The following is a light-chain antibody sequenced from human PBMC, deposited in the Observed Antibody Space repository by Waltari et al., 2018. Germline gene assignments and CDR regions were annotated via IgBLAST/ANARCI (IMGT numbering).Light chain of an antibody. CDR3: CSYAGSSTWV. V-gene: IGLV2-23*02. CDR2: EVS. CDR1: SSDVGSYNL. J-gene: IGLJ3*02. Sequence: QSALTQPASVPGSPGQPITIPCTGTSSDVGSYNLLSWYQQHPGKVPKLMIYEVSKRPSGVSNRFSGSKSGSTASLTISGLQAEDEADYYCCSYAGSSTWVFGGGTKLTVL.